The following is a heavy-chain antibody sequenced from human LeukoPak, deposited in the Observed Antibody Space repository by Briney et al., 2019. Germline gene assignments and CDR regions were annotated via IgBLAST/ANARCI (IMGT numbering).Heavy chain of an antibody. V-gene: IGHV1-18*01. D-gene: IGHD2-2*01. CDR1: GYTFTSYG. J-gene: IGHJ4*02. Sequence: GASVKVSCKASGYTFTSYGISWVRQAPGQGLEWMGWISAYNGNTNYAQKFQGRVTITTDESTSTAYMELSSLRSEDTAVYYCARGRSGRYCSSTSCYVGDYWGQGTLVTVSS. CDR2: ISAYNGNT. CDR3: ARGRSGRYCSSTSCYVGDY.